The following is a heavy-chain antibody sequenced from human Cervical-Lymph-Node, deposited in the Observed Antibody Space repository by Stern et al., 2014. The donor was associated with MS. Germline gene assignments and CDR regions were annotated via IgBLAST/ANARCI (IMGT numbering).Heavy chain of an antibody. CDR3: TREMAARRFDP. D-gene: IGHD6-6*01. CDR2: IYAGSIT. Sequence: EVQLVESGGGLAQPGGSLRLSCTASGLTVSSNYMTWVPQAPGKGLEWVSLIYAGSITHYADSVKGRFTISRDNSENILYLQMNSLRVEDTAVYYCTREMAARRFDPWGQGTLVIVSS. CDR1: GLTVSSNY. V-gene: IGHV3-66*01. J-gene: IGHJ5*02.